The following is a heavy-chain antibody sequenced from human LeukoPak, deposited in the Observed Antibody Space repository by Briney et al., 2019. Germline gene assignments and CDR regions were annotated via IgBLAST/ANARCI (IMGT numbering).Heavy chain of an antibody. D-gene: IGHD6-19*01. CDR2: ISPNSGGT. J-gene: IGHJ5*02. CDR3: AREGWLVFPSPVGP. CDR1: GYTFTGYY. V-gene: IGHV1-2*02. Sequence: ASVKVSCKASGYTFTGYYMHWVRQAPGQGLEWMGWISPNSGGTNYAQKFQGRVTMTRDTSISTAYMELSSLRSDDTAVYYCAREGWLVFPSPVGPWGQGTLVTVSS.